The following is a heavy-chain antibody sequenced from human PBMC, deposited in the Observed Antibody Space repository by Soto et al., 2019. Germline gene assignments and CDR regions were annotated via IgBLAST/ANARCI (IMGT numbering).Heavy chain of an antibody. J-gene: IGHJ3*02. Sequence: GGSLRLSCAASGFTVSSNYMSWVRQAPGKGLEWVSVIYSGGSTYYADSVKGRFTISRDNSKNTLYLQMNSLRAEDTAVYYCASTYCSGGSCYPYGVGDAFDIWGQGTMVTVSS. V-gene: IGHV3-53*01. CDR3: ASTYCSGGSCYPYGVGDAFDI. CDR2: IYSGGST. D-gene: IGHD2-15*01. CDR1: GFTVSSNY.